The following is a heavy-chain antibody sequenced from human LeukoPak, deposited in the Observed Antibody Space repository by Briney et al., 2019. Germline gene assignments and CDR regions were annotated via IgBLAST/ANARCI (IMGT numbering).Heavy chain of an antibody. J-gene: IGHJ6*02. D-gene: IGHD2-15*01. CDR3: ARARFGRCSGGSCYRYLYYYYGMDV. Sequence: SETLSLTCTVSGGSISSYYWSWIRQPPGKGLEWIGYIYYSGSTNYNPSLKSRVTISVDTSKNQFSLKLSSVTAADTAVYYCARARFGRCSGGSCYRYLYYYYGMDVWSQGTTVTVSS. CDR2: IYYSGST. V-gene: IGHV4-59*01. CDR1: GGSISSYY.